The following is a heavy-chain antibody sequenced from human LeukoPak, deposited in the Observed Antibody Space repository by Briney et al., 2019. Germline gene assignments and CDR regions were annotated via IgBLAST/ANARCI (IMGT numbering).Heavy chain of an antibody. CDR2: ISAYNGNT. CDR3: ARDLRLELREGVDY. D-gene: IGHD1-7*01. Sequence: GASVKVSCKASGYTFTSYGISWVQQAPGQGLEWMGWISAYNGNTNYAQKLQGRVTMTTDTSTSTAYMELRSLRSDDTAVYYCARDLRLELREGVDYWGQGTLVTVSS. V-gene: IGHV1-18*01. J-gene: IGHJ4*02. CDR1: GYTFTSYG.